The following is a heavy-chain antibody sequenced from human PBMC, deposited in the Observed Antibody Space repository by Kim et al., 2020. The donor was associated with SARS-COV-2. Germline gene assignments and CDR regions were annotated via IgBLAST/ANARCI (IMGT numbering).Heavy chain of an antibody. CDR2: IYWDDDK. V-gene: IGHV2-5*02. Sequence: SGPTLVNPTQTLTLTCTFSGFSLSTSGVGVGWIRQPPGKALEWLALIYWDDDKRYSPSLKSRLTITKDTSKNQVVLTMTNMDPVDTATYYCAHISTRTYYYGSGSWAHGAFDYWGQGTLVTVSS. CDR3: AHISTRTYYYGSGSWAHGAFDY. J-gene: IGHJ4*02. D-gene: IGHD3-10*01. CDR1: GFSLSTSGVG.